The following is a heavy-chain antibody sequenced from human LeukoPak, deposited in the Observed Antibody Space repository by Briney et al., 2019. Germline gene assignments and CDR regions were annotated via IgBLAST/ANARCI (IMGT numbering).Heavy chain of an antibody. Sequence: PGGSLRLSCAASGFTFSDYYMSWIRQAPGKGLEWVSHISSSGSTIYYADSVKGRFTISRDNAKNSLYLQTNSLRAEDTAVYYCARARYYYDSSGYYYGYYFDYWGQGTLVTVSS. D-gene: IGHD3-22*01. CDR2: ISSSGSTI. V-gene: IGHV3-11*04. CDR3: ARARYYYDSSGYYYGYYFDY. CDR1: GFTFSDYY. J-gene: IGHJ4*02.